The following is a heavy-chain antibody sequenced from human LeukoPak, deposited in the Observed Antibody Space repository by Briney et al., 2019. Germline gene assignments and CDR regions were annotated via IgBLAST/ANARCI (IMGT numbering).Heavy chain of an antibody. D-gene: IGHD3-3*01. V-gene: IGHV4-34*01. CDR3: ARIYDFWSGPDY. CDR1: GGSFSGYY. J-gene: IGHJ4*02. Sequence: KPSETLSLTCAVYGGSFSGYYWSWIRQPPGKGLEWIGEINHSGSTNYNPSLKSRVTISVGTSKNQFSLKLSSVTAADTAVYYCARIYDFWSGPDYWGQGTLVTVSS. CDR2: INHSGST.